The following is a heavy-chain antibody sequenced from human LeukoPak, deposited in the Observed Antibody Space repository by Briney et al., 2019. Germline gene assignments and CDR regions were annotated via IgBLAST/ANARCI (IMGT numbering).Heavy chain of an antibody. CDR3: ASLASAEVVTPPDY. CDR2: ISYDGSNK. V-gene: IGHV3-30*04. J-gene: IGHJ4*02. Sequence: GGSLRLSCAASGFTFSSYAMHWVRQAPGKGLEWVAVISYDGSNKYYADSVKGRFTISRDDSKNTLYLQMNSLRAEDTAVYYCASLASAEVVTPPDYWGQGTLVTVSS. D-gene: IGHD4-23*01. CDR1: GFTFSSYA.